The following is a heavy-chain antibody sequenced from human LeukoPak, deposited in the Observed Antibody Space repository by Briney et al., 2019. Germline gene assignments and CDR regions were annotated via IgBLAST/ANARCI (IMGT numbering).Heavy chain of an antibody. J-gene: IGHJ4*02. D-gene: IGHD6-19*01. Sequence: ASVKVSCKTSGYTFISYAMHRVRQAPGQRLEWMGWINAGNGNTKYSQKFQGRVTITRGTSASTAYMELSSLRSEDTAVYYCARKGSSVAGLDYWGQGTLVTVSS. CDR1: GYTFISYA. CDR3: ARKGSSVAGLDY. CDR2: INAGNGNT. V-gene: IGHV1-3*01.